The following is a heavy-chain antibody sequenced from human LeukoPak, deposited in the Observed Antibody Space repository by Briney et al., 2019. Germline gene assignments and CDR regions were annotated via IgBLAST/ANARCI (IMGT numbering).Heavy chain of an antibody. CDR3: ARSLRDYYYGSGSYNH. CDR1: GFNFSLFG. V-gene: IGHV4-34*01. J-gene: IGHJ6*02. D-gene: IGHD3-10*01. CDR2: INHSGST. Sequence: GSLRLSCAASGFNFSLFGMSWVRQAPGKGLEWIGEINHSGSTNYNPSLKSRVTISVDTSKNQFSLKLSSVTAADTAVYYCARSLRDYYYGSGSYNHWGQGTTVTVSS.